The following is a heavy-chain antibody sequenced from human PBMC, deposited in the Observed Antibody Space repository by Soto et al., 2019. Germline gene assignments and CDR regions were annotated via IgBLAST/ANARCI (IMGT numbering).Heavy chain of an antibody. CDR2: IIPIFGTA. J-gene: IGHJ6*02. D-gene: IGHD6-19*01. CDR1: GGTFSSYA. Sequence: QVQLVQSGAEVKKPGSSVKVSCKASGGTFSSYAISWVRQAPGQGLEWMGGIIPIFGTANYAQKFQGRVTITADASTSAVYMGLSSLRSEDTAVYYCASSVAEYYYYGMDVWGQGATVTVSS. CDR3: ASSVAEYYYYGMDV. V-gene: IGHV1-69*12.